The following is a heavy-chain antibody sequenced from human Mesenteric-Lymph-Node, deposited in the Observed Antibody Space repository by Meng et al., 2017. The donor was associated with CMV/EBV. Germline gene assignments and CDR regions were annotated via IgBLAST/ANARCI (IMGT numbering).Heavy chain of an antibody. CDR2: ITSDSRYI. CDR3: ARGLEVHCSNTSCYGHGMDV. Sequence: GESLKISCVASGSTFSTYSMNWVRQAPGKGLEWVASITSDSRYIYYADSVKGRFTISRDNAKNSLYLQVNSLRAEDTAVYYCARGLEVHCSNTSCYGHGMDVWGQGTTVTVSS. V-gene: IGHV3-21*01. J-gene: IGHJ6*02. CDR1: GSTFSTYS. D-gene: IGHD2-2*01.